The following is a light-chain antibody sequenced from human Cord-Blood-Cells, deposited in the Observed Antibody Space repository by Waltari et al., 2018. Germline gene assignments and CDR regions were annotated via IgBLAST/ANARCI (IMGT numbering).Light chain of an antibody. CDR3: QQYYSTPYT. V-gene: IGKV4-1*01. CDR1: QCVLYSANNKNY. CDR2: WAA. J-gene: IGKJ2*01. Sequence: EIVITQSPDCLAVSVGERATMDCKSSQCVLYSANNKNYLAWYHQKPGQHPKLLIYWAATRESGVPGRFSGSGSGTDFTLTSSSLQSEDVAVYYCQQYYSTPYTFGQGTKLEIK.